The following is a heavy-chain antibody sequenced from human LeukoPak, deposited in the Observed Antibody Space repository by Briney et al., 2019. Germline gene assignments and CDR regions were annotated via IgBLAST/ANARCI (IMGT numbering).Heavy chain of an antibody. V-gene: IGHV3-9*01. Sequence: GGSLRLSCAASEFTFDDYAMHWVRQAPGKGLEWVSGISWNSGSIGYADSVKGRFTISRDNAKNSLYLQMNSLRAEDTALYYCAKGSKDSSGYYGDYFDYWGQGTLVTVSS. CDR2: ISWNSGSI. J-gene: IGHJ4*02. D-gene: IGHD3-22*01. CDR3: AKGSKDSSGYYGDYFDY. CDR1: EFTFDDYA.